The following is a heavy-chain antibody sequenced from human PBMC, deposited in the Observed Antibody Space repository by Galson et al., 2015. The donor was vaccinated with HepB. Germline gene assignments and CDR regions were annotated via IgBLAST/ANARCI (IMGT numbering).Heavy chain of an antibody. V-gene: IGHV1-3*01. CDR2: INAGNGNT. CDR1: GYTFTSYA. D-gene: IGHD1-26*01. J-gene: IGHJ4*02. Sequence: SVKVSCKASGYTFTSYAMHWVRQAPGQRLEWMGWINAGNGNTKYSQKFQGRVTITRDTSASTAYMELSSLRSEDTAVYYCARLNSGSYHFDYWGQGTLVTVSS. CDR3: ARLNSGSYHFDY.